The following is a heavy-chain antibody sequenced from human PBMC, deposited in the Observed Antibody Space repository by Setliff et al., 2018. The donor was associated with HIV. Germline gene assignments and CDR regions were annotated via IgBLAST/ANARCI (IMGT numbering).Heavy chain of an antibody. CDR2: INTNTGNP. Sequence: ASVKVSCKASGYTFNNYAMNWVRQAPGQGLELMGWINTNTGNPTYAQGFTGRFVFSLDTSVSTAYLQISSLKAEDTAVYYCARDHGGNSGYNWFDPWGQGTLVTVSS. CDR1: GYTFNNYA. CDR3: ARDHGGNSGYNWFDP. V-gene: IGHV7-4-1*02. J-gene: IGHJ5*02. D-gene: IGHD2-21*02.